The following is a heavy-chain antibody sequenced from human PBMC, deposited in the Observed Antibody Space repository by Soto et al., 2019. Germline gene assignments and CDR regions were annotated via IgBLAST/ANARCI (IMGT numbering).Heavy chain of an antibody. J-gene: IGHJ6*03. CDR1: GFTFSSYW. D-gene: IGHD6-13*01. CDR3: ARARAAAGTSYYYYYMDV. Sequence: GGSLRLSCAASGFTFSSYWMSWVRQAPGKGLEWVANIKQDGSEKYYVDSVKGRFTISRDNAKNSLYLQMNSLRAEDTAVYYCARARAAAGTSYYYYYMDVWGKGTTVTVSS. CDR2: IKQDGSEK. V-gene: IGHV3-7*01.